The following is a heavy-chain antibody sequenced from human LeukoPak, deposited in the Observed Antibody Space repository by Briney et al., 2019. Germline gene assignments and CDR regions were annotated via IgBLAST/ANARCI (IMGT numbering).Heavy chain of an antibody. J-gene: IGHJ6*03. CDR2: IRCNGSNK. V-gene: IGHV3-30*02. CDR1: GFTFSSYG. CDR3: ARVTTGIVGATTYYYYYYMDV. D-gene: IGHD1-26*01. Sequence: PGGSLRLSCAASGFTFSSYGMHWVRQAPGKGLEWVAFIRCNGSNKYYADSVKGRFTISRDNSKNTLYLQMNSLRAEDTAVYYCARVTTGIVGATTYYYYYYMDVWGKGTTVTVSS.